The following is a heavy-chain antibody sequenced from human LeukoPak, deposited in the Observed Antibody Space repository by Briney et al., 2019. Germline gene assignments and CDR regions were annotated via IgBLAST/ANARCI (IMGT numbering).Heavy chain of an antibody. CDR3: ARGYLSSWYFNWFDP. J-gene: IGHJ5*02. Sequence: SETLSLTCAVCGGSFSGYYWSWIRQPPGKGLEWIGEINHSGSTNYSPSLKSRVTISVDTSKNQFSLKLSSVTAADSALYYCARGYLSSWYFNWFDPWGQGTLVTVSS. CDR1: GGSFSGYY. D-gene: IGHD6-13*01. V-gene: IGHV4-34*01. CDR2: INHSGST.